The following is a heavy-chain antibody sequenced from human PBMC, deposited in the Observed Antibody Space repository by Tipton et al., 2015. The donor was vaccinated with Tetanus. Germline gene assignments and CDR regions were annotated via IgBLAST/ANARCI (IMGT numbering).Heavy chain of an antibody. CDR2: ISNGNT. D-gene: IGHD4-17*01. CDR1: GGSISSGGYY. V-gene: IGHV4-31*03. J-gene: IGHJ4*02. Sequence: TLSLTCTVSGGSISSGGYYWSWIRQHPGKGLEWIGHISNGNTDYTPSLKSRVTLSVDTSKNQFSLKLRSVTAADTAVYYCARDERYGDYAYWGQGALVTVSS. CDR3: ARDERYGDYAY.